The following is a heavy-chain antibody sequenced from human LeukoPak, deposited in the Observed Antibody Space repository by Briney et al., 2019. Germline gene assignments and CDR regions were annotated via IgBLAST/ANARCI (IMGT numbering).Heavy chain of an antibody. V-gene: IGHV3-48*03. CDR2: ISSSGSTI. CDR1: GFTFSSYE. CDR3: ARDGPRDGYNS. J-gene: IGHJ4*02. D-gene: IGHD5-24*01. Sequence: GGSLRLSCAASGFTFSSYEMNWVRQAPGKGLEWVSYISSSGSTIYYADSVKGRFTISRDNAENSLYLQMNSLRAEDTAVYYCARDGPRDGYNSWGQGTLVTVSS.